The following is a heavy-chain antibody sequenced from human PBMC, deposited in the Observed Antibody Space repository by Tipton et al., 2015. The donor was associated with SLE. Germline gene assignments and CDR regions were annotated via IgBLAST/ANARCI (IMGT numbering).Heavy chain of an antibody. Sequence: TLSLTCTVSGGSISSTNYYWGWIRQPPGKGLEWIGSIYYSGSTYYNPSLKSRVTISVDTSKNQFSLKLSSVTAADTAVYYCARGGWVATAAAFDIWGQGTMVTVSS. CDR3: ARGGWVATAAAFDI. CDR1: GGSISSTNYY. D-gene: IGHD5-18*01. CDR2: IYYSGST. J-gene: IGHJ3*02. V-gene: IGHV4-39*07.